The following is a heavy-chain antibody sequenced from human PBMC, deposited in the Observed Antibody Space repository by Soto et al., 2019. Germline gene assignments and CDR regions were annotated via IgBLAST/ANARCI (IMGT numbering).Heavy chain of an antibody. CDR1: GYTFPNST. D-gene: IGHD4-17*01. Sequence: QVQLVQSGAEVKKPGASVKVSCKASGYTFPNSTISWLRQAPGQGLEWMGWIKAYSGNTNYAQKLQGRVTMTTDTSTNTASMELGSLTSDDTAMYYCAIADYGDDDYWGQGTLVTVSS. CDR2: IKAYSGNT. CDR3: AIADYGDDDY. J-gene: IGHJ4*02. V-gene: IGHV1-18*01.